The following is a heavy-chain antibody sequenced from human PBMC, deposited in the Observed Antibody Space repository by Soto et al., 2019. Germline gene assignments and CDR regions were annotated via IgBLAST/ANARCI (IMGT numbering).Heavy chain of an antibody. Sequence: GSLRLSCAASGFTFSSYSMNWVRQAPGKGLEWVSSISSSSSYIYYADSVKGRFTISRDNTKNSLYLQMNSLRAEDTAVYYCARGDSGYDTNWFDPWGQGTLVTVSS. CDR3: ARGDSGYDTNWFDP. CDR1: GFTFSSYS. V-gene: IGHV3-21*01. J-gene: IGHJ5*02. CDR2: ISSSSSYI. D-gene: IGHD5-12*01.